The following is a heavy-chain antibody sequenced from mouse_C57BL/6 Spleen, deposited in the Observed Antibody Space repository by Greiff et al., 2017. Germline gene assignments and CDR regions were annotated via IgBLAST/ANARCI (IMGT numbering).Heavy chain of an antibody. CDR3: ARGEDYDMFAY. Sequence: QVQLQQSGAELVRPGTSVKVSCKASGYAFTNYLIEWVKQRPGQGLEWIGVINPGSGGTNYNEKFKGKATLTADKSSSTAYMQLSSLTSEDSAVYFCARGEDYDMFAYWGQGTLVTVSA. CDR2: INPGSGGT. V-gene: IGHV1-54*01. CDR1: GYAFTNYL. J-gene: IGHJ3*01. D-gene: IGHD2-4*01.